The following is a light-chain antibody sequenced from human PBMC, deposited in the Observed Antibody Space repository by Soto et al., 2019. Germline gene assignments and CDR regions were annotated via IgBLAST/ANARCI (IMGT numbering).Light chain of an antibody. CDR1: SSNIGSNT. Sequence: QSVLTQPPSASGTPGQRVTISCSGSSSNIGSNTVNWYQQLPGTAPKLLIYSNTARPSGVPDRFSGSRSGSSGSLAITGLQPEDEADYYCQSYDSGVTGSVFGTGTKLTVL. J-gene: IGLJ1*01. CDR2: SNT. V-gene: IGLV1-44*01. CDR3: QSYDSGVTGSV.